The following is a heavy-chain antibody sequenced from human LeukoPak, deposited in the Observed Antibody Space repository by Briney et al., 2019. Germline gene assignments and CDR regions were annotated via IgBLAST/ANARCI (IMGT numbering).Heavy chain of an antibody. V-gene: IGHV4-34*01. D-gene: IGHD4-17*01. CDR3: ARRPGDYGGNSDWFDP. CDR1: GGSFSGYY. Sequence: SETLSLTCAVYGGSFSGYYWSWIRQPPGKGLEWIGEINHSGSTNYNPSLKSRATISVDTSKNQFSLKLSSVTAADTAVYYCARRPGDYGGNSDWFDPWGQGTLVTVSS. J-gene: IGHJ5*02. CDR2: INHSGST.